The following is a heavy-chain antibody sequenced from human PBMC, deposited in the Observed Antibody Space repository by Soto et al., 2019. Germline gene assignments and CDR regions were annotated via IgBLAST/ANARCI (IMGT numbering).Heavy chain of an antibody. CDR1: GFPFSGYA. V-gene: IGHV3-23*01. D-gene: IGHD3-22*01. J-gene: IGHJ5*01. Sequence: GGSLRLSCAASGFPFSGYAMSWVRRAPGKGPEWVSSISGSGESTHYADSVKGRSTISRDDSKNTLYLQMNSLRAEDTAVYYCAKEGAGYYDSSPYDSWGQGTLVTVSS. CDR2: ISGSGEST. CDR3: AKEGAGYYDSSPYDS.